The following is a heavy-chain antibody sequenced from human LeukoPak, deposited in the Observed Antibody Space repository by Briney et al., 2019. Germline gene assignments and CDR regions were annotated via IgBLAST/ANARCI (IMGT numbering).Heavy chain of an antibody. Sequence: GGSLRLSCAASGFTFSSYSMNWVRQAPGKGLEWVSSISSSSSYIYYADSVKGRFTISGDNAKNSLYLQMNSLRAEDTAVYYCARGGWDSSSWYNYWGQGTLVTVPS. J-gene: IGHJ4*02. D-gene: IGHD6-13*01. CDR1: GFTFSSYS. CDR3: ARGGWDSSSWYNY. CDR2: ISSSSSYI. V-gene: IGHV3-21*01.